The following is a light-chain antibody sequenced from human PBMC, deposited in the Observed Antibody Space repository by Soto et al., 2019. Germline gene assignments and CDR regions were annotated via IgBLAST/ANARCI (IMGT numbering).Light chain of an antibody. CDR1: SGSIASNY. V-gene: IGLV6-57*03. Sequence: NFMLTQPHSVSESPGKTVTISCTRSSGSIASNYVQWYQQRPGSAPTTVIYEDNQRPSGVPDRFSGSIDSSSNSASLTISGLKTEDAADDYCHSYDSSTWVFDGGTKVTVL. J-gene: IGLJ3*02. CDR2: EDN. CDR3: HSYDSSTWV.